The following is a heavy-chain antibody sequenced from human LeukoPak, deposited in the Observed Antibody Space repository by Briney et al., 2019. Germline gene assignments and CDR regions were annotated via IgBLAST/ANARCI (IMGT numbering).Heavy chain of an antibody. Sequence: PGGSLRLSCAASGFTVITNDMTWVRQAPGKGLEWIADITISGHTKNYADSVKGRFTIYRDNAGTSLYLQMNSLRVEDTGVYYCARGDPHADLWGQGTLVTVSS. CDR1: GFTVITND. CDR3: ARGDPHADL. V-gene: IGHV3-48*03. J-gene: IGHJ5*02. CDR2: ITISGHTK.